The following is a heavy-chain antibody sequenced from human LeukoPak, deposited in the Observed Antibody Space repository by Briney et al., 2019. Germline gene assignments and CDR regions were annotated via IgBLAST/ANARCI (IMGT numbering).Heavy chain of an antibody. Sequence: GGSLRLSCAASGFTFSSYWMNWVRQAPGKGLEWVANIKQDGSEKYYVDSVKGRFTISRDNAKNSLYLQMSSLRVEDTAVYYCARDGAPDAHCSSTSCAIRWGQGTLVTVSS. CDR3: ARDGAPDAHCSSTSCAIR. J-gene: IGHJ4*02. D-gene: IGHD2-2*01. CDR2: IKQDGSEK. V-gene: IGHV3-7*01. CDR1: GFTFSSYW.